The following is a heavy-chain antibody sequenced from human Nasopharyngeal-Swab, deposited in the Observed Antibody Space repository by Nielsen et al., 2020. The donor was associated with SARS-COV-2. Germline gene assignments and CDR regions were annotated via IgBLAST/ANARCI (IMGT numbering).Heavy chain of an antibody. CDR2: ISSSSSYT. D-gene: IGHD3-10*01. CDR3: ASNPAMVRAVKDY. Sequence: VRQAPGKGLEWVSSISSSSSYTYYADSVKGRFTISRDNAKNSLYLQMNSLRAEDTAVYYCASNPAMVRAVKDYWGQGTLVTVSS. J-gene: IGHJ4*02. V-gene: IGHV3-21*01.